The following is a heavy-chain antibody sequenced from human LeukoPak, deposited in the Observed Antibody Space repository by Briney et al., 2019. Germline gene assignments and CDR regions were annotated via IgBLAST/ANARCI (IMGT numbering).Heavy chain of an antibody. CDR1: GFTFTDYA. CDR3: ARGRGTSGSNRDVYYYYYMDV. V-gene: IGHV1-3*03. D-gene: IGHD6-13*01. CDR2: INAGNGHT. J-gene: IGHJ6*03. Sequence: ASVKVSCKASGFTFTDYAIHWVRQAPGQRPEWMGWINAGNGHTRYSQEFQGRVTITRDASASTAYMELNSLGSEDMAMYYCARGRGTSGSNRDVYYYYYMDVWGKGTTVAVSS.